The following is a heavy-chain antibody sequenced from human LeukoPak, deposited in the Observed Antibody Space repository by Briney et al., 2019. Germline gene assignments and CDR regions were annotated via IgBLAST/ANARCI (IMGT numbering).Heavy chain of an antibody. J-gene: IGHJ6*02. D-gene: IGHD6-19*01. CDR3: ASGVAVAENYYYYYGMDV. Sequence: SVAVSCKASGGTFSSYAISWVRQAPGQGLEWMGGIIPIFGTANYAQKFQGRVTITADESTSKAYMELSSLRSEDTAVYYCASGVAVAENYYYYYGMDVWGQGTTVTVSS. CDR2: IIPIFGTA. V-gene: IGHV1-69*13. CDR1: GGTFSSYA.